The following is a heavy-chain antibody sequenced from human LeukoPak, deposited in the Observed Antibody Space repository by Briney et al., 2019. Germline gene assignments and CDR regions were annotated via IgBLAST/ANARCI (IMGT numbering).Heavy chain of an antibody. D-gene: IGHD2-2*01. Sequence: NPSETLSLTCAVYGGSFSGYYWSWIRQPPGKGLEWIGEINHSGSTNYNPSLKSRVTISVDTSKNQFSLKLSSVTAADTAVYYCARGGYCSSTSCRGWFDPWGRGTLVTVSS. CDR3: ARGGYCSSTSCRGWFDP. CDR1: GGSFSGYY. CDR2: INHSGST. V-gene: IGHV4-34*01. J-gene: IGHJ5*02.